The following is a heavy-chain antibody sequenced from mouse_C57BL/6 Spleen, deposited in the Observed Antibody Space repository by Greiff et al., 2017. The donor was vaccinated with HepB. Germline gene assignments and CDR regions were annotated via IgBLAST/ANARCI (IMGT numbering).Heavy chain of an antibody. CDR3: SEDCAVYYCDAAMSPTGELLLRYPDWYFDV. D-gene: IGHD1-1*01. V-gene: IGHV1-87*01. J-gene: IGHJ1*03. CDR2: GQGLAWIG. CDR1: YTFSRRVH. Sequence: QVQLKQSGPELARPWASVKISCQAFYTFSRRVHFAIRDTNYWMQWVKQRPGQGLAWIGAIYPGNGDTSYNQKFKGKATLTADKSSSTAYMQLSSLTSEDCAVYYCDAAMSPTGELLLRYPDWYFDVWGTGTTVTVSS.